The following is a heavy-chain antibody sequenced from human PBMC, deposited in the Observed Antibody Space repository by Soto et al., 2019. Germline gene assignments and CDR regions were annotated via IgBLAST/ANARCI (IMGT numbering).Heavy chain of an antibody. CDR1: GGTFSSYS. CDR3: AKVRYSSPMGYYYGMDV. Sequence: QVQLVQSGAEVKTPGSSVKVSCEASGGTFSSYSINWVRQAPGQGLEWMGRLIPMFGTTDYAQRFQGRVTFTADESTSTASMEVNNLRSEDTAVYYCAKVRYSSPMGYYYGMDVWGQGTTVTVSS. V-gene: IGHV1-69*18. CDR2: LIPMFGTT. J-gene: IGHJ6*02. D-gene: IGHD2-2*01.